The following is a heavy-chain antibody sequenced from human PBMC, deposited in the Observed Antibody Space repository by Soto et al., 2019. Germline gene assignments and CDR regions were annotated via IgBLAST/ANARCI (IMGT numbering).Heavy chain of an antibody. V-gene: IGHV1-69*05. CDR3: ARAAYSSGWYFDY. CDR2: IIPNFGTT. Sequence: ASVKVSCKASGGTFSSYAISWVRQAPGQGLEWMGGIIPNFGTTNYAQKFQGRVTVTTDTSTSTAYMELSSLRSDDTAVYYCARAAYSSGWYFDYWGQGTLVTVSS. CDR1: GGTFSSYA. J-gene: IGHJ4*02. D-gene: IGHD6-19*01.